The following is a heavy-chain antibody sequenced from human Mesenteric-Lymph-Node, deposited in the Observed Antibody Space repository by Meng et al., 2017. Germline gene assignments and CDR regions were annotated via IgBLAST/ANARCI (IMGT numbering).Heavy chain of an antibody. CDR3: AKDICSGGSCYPLYYYYGMDV. V-gene: IGHV3-48*03. D-gene: IGHD2-15*01. Sequence: GGSLRLSCAASGFTFSSYEMKWVRQAPGKGLEWVSCNSGSSNKTYNADSVKGRFTISRDNSKNSLYLQMNSLRAEDTALYYCAKDICSGGSCYPLYYYYGMDVWGQGTTVTVSS. CDR2: NSGSSNKT. J-gene: IGHJ6*02. CDR1: GFTFSSYE.